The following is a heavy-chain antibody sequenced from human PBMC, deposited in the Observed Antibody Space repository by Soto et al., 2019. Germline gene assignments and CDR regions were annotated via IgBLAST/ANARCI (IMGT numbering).Heavy chain of an antibody. D-gene: IGHD1-26*01. V-gene: IGHV3-23*01. CDR3: AKDGASGSYPPYYYFGMDV. CDR1: GFTFSSYA. J-gene: IGHJ6*02. CDR2: ISGSGGNA. Sequence: EVQLLESGGGLVQPGGSLRLSCAASGFTFSSYAMSWVRQAPGKGLEWVSTISGSGGNAYYADSVKGRFSISRDNSNNTLRLQMNSLSADDTAVYYCAKDGASGSYPPYYYFGMDVWGQGTTVTVSS.